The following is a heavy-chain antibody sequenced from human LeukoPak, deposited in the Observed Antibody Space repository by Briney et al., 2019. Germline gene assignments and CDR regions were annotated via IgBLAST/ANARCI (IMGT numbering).Heavy chain of an antibody. D-gene: IGHD2-21*01. CDR2: VHRSGST. CDR3: ARELLNAPTPGAY. J-gene: IGHJ4*02. CDR1: DGSISSGTYY. Sequence: PSETLSLTCTVSDGSISSGTYYWGWIRQPPGKGLEWIGEVHRSGSTNYKPSLKRRVTISIDRSKDQISLDLTSVTAADTAVYYCARELLNAPTPGAYWGQGILVTVSS. V-gene: IGHV4-39*07.